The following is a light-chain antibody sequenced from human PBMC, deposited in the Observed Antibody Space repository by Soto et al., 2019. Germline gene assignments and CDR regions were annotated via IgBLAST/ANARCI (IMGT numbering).Light chain of an antibody. CDR2: DAS. CDR3: QQFNRYPHQLT. J-gene: IGKJ4*01. Sequence: AIPLTQSPSSLSASVGYRVTITCRASQGISSALAWYQQKPGKAPKLLIYDASSLASGVPSRFSGSGSGTDFTLTISSLQPEDFATYYCQQFNRYPHQLTFGGGTKVEIK. V-gene: IGKV1-13*02. CDR1: QGISSA.